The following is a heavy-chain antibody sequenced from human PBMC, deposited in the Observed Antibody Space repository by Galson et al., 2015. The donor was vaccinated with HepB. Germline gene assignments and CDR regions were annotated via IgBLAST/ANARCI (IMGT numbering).Heavy chain of an antibody. CDR3: ARDPFYYDSSGSSPDDAFDI. J-gene: IGHJ3*02. CDR2: INPSGGST. Sequence: SVKVSCKASGGTFNSYTISWVRQAPGQGLEWMGIINPSGGSTSYAQKFQGRVTMTRDTSTSTVYMELSSLRSEDTAVYYCARDPFYYDSSGSSPDDAFDIWGQGAMVTVSS. V-gene: IGHV1-46*02. D-gene: IGHD3-22*01. CDR1: GGTFNSYT.